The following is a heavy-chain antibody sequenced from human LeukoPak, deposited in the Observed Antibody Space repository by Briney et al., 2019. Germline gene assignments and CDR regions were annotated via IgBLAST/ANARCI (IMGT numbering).Heavy chain of an antibody. CDR3: AKDSRIAAAGTIGHSYYFDS. J-gene: IGHJ4*02. V-gene: IGHV3-30*02. CDR2: IRYDGSNK. Sequence: GGALRLSCAAFGFTFSSYGMHWVRQAPGKCLERVACIRYDGSNKYYADSVKGRFTISRENSKNMLYLQMNSLRADATAVYYCAKDSRIAAAGTIGHSYYFDSWGQGTLVTVSS. D-gene: IGHD6-13*01. CDR1: GFTFSSYG.